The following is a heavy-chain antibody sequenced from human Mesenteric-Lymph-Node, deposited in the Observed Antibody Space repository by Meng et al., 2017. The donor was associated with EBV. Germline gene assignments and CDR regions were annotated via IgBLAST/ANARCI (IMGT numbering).Heavy chain of an antibody. CDR1: GGSFSGYY. D-gene: IGHD3-22*01. V-gene: IGHV4-34*01. J-gene: IGHJ4*02. Sequence: VQPQQWGAVLLKPSETLSLTCAGYGGSFSGYYWNWIRQPPGKGLEWIGDINLSGSTNYNPSLKSRVTISVDTSKNQLSLNLSSVTAADTAVYYCARGLHQFDSSGYWYYFDYWGQGTLVTVSS. CDR3: ARGLHQFDSSGYWYYFDY. CDR2: INLSGST.